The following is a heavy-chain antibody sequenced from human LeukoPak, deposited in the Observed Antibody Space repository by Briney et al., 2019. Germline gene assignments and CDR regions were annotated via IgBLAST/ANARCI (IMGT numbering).Heavy chain of an antibody. V-gene: IGHV1-58*02. CDR3: AAGVGYYDSSGYHDYYYYMDV. CDR2: IVVGSGNT. CDR1: GFTFTSSA. J-gene: IGHJ6*03. D-gene: IGHD3-22*01. Sequence: SVKVSCKASGFTFTSSAMQWVRQARGQRLEWIGWIVVGSGNTNYAQKFQERVTITRDMSTSTAYMELSSLRSEDTAVYYCAAGVGYYDSSGYHDYYYYMDVWGKGTTVTISS.